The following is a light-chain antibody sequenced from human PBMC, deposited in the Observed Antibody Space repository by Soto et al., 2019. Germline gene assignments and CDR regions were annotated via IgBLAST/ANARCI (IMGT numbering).Light chain of an antibody. CDR1: QSVSSN. V-gene: IGKV3-15*01. CDR3: QQYNDWPRT. Sequence: EIVMTQSPATLSVSPGERATLSCRASQSVSSNVAWYQQKPGQAPRLLIYGASTRAAGIPARFSGSGSGTEFTLTISSLQSEDFALYYCQQYNDWPRTFGPGTKVDIK. CDR2: GAS. J-gene: IGKJ3*01.